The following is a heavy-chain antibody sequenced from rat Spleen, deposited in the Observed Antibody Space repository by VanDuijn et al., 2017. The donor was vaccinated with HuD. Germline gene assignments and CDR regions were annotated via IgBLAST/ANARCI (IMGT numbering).Heavy chain of an antibody. V-gene: IGHV10-4*01. D-gene: IGHD1-11*01. Sequence: EVQLVESGGGLVQPKGSLKLSCAASGFDFNTYAMSWVRQVPGKGLDWVASISIKTHNYATLYADSVKERFTISRDDSQSMVYLQMNNLKTEDTALYYCTVEEGGWGQGVMVTVSS. CDR2: ISIKTHNYAT. J-gene: IGHJ2*01. CDR1: GFDFNTYA. CDR3: TVEEGG.